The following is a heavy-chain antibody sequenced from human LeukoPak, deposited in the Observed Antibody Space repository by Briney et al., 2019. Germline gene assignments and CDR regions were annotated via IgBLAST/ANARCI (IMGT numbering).Heavy chain of an antibody. V-gene: IGHV3-23*01. J-gene: IGHJ4*02. CDR2: ISGSGGST. CDR1: GFTFSTYA. D-gene: IGHD3-3*01. CDR3: VGSHDFWSGSGY. Sequence: GGSLRLSCAASGFTFSTYAMSWVRQAPGKGLEWVSSISGSGGSTYYADSVKGRFTISRDNSKNTLYLQMNSLRAEDTAVYYCVGSHDFWSGSGYWGQGTLVTVSS.